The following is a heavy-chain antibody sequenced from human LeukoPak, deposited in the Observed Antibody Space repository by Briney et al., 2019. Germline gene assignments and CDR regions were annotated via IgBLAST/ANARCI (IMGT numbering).Heavy chain of an antibody. CDR2: IYYSGST. Sequence: PSETLSLTCTVSGGSIRSSSYYWGWIRQPPGKGLEWIGSIYYSGSTYYNPSLKSRVTISVDTSKNQFSLKLTSVTAADTAVYYCASHDSSAYYAANWGQGTLVTVSS. CDR3: ASHDSSAYYAAN. J-gene: IGHJ4*02. CDR1: GGSIRSSSYY. V-gene: IGHV4-39*01. D-gene: IGHD3-22*01.